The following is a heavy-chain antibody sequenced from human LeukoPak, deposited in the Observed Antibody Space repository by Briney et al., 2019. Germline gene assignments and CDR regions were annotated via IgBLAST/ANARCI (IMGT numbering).Heavy chain of an antibody. V-gene: IGHV4-38-2*02. CDR3: ARRGGRRDGFHFVEDEYYFDY. Sequence: PSETLSLTCTVSGYSISSGYYWGWIRQPPGKGLEWIGSIYHSGSTYYNPSLKSRVTISVDTSKNQFSLKLSSVTAADTAVYYCARRGGRRDGFHFVEDEYYFDYWGQGTLVTVSS. D-gene: IGHD5-24*01. CDR2: IYHSGST. J-gene: IGHJ4*02. CDR1: GYSISSGYY.